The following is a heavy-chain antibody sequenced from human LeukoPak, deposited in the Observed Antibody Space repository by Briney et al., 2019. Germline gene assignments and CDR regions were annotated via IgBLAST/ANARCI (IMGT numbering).Heavy chain of an antibody. CDR3: AKDRPNYHESNGHYYRPNGDY. Sequence: PGGSLRLSCAASGFTFSTYAMSWVRQAPGKGLEWVSSIRSSGDRTFYADSVKDRFTIYRDNSGNTLYLQMSRLRAEDTAVYYCAKDRPNYHESNGHYYRPNGDYXXQGTLVTVSS. J-gene: IGHJ4*02. CDR1: GFTFSTYA. D-gene: IGHD3-22*01. CDR2: IRSSGDRT. V-gene: IGHV3-23*01.